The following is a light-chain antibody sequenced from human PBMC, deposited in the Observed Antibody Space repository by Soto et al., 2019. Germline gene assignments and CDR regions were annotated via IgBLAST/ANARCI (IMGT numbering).Light chain of an antibody. V-gene: IGKV1-33*01. J-gene: IGKJ4*01. CDR1: HDVSRN. Sequence: DIPMTQSPSSLSASEGDRVTITCQSSHDVSRNLNWFQQKPGEAPQLLIYDASNLERGVPSRFSGSGSGTDFTLTISSLQPEDVATYYCQHYNSMLSFGGGTEVEIK. CDR3: QHYNSMLS. CDR2: DAS.